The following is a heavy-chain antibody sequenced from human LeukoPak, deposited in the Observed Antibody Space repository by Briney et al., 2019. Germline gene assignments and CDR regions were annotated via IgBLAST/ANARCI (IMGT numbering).Heavy chain of an antibody. CDR2: ISGSGGST. D-gene: IGHD3-10*01. CDR3: AKDYGHGYYGSGSYWLDY. Sequence: PGGSLRLSCAASGFTFSSYAMSWVRQAPGKGLEWVSAISGSGGSTYYADSVKGRFTISRDNSKNTLYLQMNSLRAEDTAVYYCAKDYGHGYYGSGSYWLDYWGQGTLVTVSS. J-gene: IGHJ4*02. CDR1: GFTFSSYA. V-gene: IGHV3-23*01.